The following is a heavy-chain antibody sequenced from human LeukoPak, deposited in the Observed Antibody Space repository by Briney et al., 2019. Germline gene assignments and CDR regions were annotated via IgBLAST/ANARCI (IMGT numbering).Heavy chain of an antibody. CDR3: ARVPGVVVPAAIPPYWYFDL. V-gene: IGHV1-69*13. Sequence: ASVKVSCKASGYTFTSYGISWVRQAPGQGLEWMGGIIPIFGTANYAQKFQGRVTITADESTSTAYMELSSLRSEDTAVYYCARVPGVVVPAAIPPYWYFDLWGRGTLVTVSS. CDR1: GYTFTSYG. D-gene: IGHD2-2*01. CDR2: IIPIFGTA. J-gene: IGHJ2*01.